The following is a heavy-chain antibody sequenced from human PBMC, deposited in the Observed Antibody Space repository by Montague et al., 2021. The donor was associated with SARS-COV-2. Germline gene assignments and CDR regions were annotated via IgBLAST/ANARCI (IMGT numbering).Heavy chain of an antibody. CDR1: GFTFRSYA. V-gene: IGHV3-23*01. CDR3: AKTLMTTVTTWAFDI. Sequence: LRLSCAASGFTFRSYAMSWVRQAPGKGLEWVSALSGSGGSTYYADSVKGRFTISRDNSKNTLYLQMNSLRAEDTAVYYCAKTLMTTVTTWAFDIWGQGTMVTVSS. CDR2: LSGSGGST. D-gene: IGHD4-17*01. J-gene: IGHJ3*02.